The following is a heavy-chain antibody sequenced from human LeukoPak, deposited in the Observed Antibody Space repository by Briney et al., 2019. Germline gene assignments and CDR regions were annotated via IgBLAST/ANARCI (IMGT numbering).Heavy chain of an antibody. Sequence: GGSLRLSCATSGFNFDRYTIHWVRQAPGKGLERVSLAGWAGGTTFYSDSVRGRFTISRDSGRKSVYLQMNSLTTDDTAFYFCAKELDTMFDYWGQGALVTVSS. J-gene: IGHJ4*02. CDR2: AGWAGGTT. CDR3: AKELDTMFDY. D-gene: IGHD3-10*01. CDR1: GFNFDRYT. V-gene: IGHV3-43*01.